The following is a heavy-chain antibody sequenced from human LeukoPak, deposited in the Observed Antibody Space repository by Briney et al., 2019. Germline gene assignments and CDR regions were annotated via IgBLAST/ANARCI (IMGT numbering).Heavy chain of an antibody. J-gene: IGHJ5*02. CDR2: ISSSSSYI. V-gene: IGHV3-21*01. D-gene: IGHD6-13*01. CDR1: GFTFSSYS. Sequence: GGSLRLSCAASGFTFSSYSMNWVRQAPGKGLEWVSSISSSSSYIYYADSVKGRFTISRDNAKNSLYLQMNSLRAEDTAVYYCARAAAGLINWFDPWGQGTLVTVSS. CDR3: ARAAAGLINWFDP.